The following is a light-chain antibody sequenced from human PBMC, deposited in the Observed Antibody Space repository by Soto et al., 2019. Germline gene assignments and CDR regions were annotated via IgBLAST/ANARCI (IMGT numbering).Light chain of an antibody. CDR2: AAS. V-gene: IGKV1-39*01. J-gene: IGKJ2*01. CDR3: QQSYITPPYT. CDR1: QSINSY. Sequence: DIQMTQSPSSLSASEGDRVTITCRASQSINSYLNWYQQRPGKAPKLLISAASSLQSGVPSRFSGSGSGTDFTLIISSLQPEDSATYYCQQSYITPPYTFGQGTILEIK.